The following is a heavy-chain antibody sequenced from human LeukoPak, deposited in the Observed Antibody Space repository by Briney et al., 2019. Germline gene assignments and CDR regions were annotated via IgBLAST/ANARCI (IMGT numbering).Heavy chain of an antibody. CDR2: MNPNSGNT. V-gene: IGHV1-8*01. Sequence: ASVKVSCKASGYTFTSYDINWVRQATGQGLEWMGWMNPNSGNTGYAQKFQGRVTITTDESTSTAYMELSSLRSEDTAVYYCARDRRYCSSTSCHKPGSYWYFDLWGRGTLVTVSS. CDR3: ARDRRYCSSTSCHKPGSYWYFDL. D-gene: IGHD2-2*02. CDR1: GYTFTSYD. J-gene: IGHJ2*01.